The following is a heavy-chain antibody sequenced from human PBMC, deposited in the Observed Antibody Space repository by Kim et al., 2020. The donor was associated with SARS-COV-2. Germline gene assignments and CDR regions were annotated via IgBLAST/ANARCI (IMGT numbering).Heavy chain of an antibody. CDR2: IYYSGST. Sequence: SETLSLTCTVSGGSISSSSYYWGWIRQPPGKGLEWIGSIYYSGSTFYNPSLKSRVTVSVDTSKNQFSLKLSSVTAADTAVFYCARHLCIYGPFDYWGQGTLFTVSS. CDR1: GGSISSSSYY. CDR3: ARHLCIYGPFDY. J-gene: IGHJ4*02. D-gene: IGHD3-10*01. V-gene: IGHV4-39*01.